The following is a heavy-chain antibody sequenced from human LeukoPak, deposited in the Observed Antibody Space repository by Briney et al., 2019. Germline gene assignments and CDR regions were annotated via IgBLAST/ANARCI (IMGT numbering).Heavy chain of an antibody. CDR1: GGSFSGYY. V-gene: IGHV4-34*12. D-gene: IGHD3-16*01. Sequence: PSETLSLTCAVYGGSFSGYYWNWIRQPPGKGLEWIGEIIHSGSTNYNPSLKSRVTISVDTSKNQFSLKLNSVTAADTAVYYCARHYGPWGQGTLVTVSS. CDR2: IIHSGST. J-gene: IGHJ5*02. CDR3: ARHYGP.